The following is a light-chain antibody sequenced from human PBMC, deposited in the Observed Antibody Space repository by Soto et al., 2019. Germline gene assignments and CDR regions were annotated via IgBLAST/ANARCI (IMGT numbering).Light chain of an antibody. CDR1: QSVTNSY. V-gene: IGKV3-20*01. CDR3: QQYSTLPHT. J-gene: IGKJ2*01. CDR2: GIS. Sequence: ESVLTQSPGTLSLSPGERATLSCRASQSVTNSYFAWYQQKSGQAPRLLIYGISSRATGIPDRFSGSGSGTDFTLTISRLEPEDFVVYYCQQYSTLPHTFGQGTKLEV.